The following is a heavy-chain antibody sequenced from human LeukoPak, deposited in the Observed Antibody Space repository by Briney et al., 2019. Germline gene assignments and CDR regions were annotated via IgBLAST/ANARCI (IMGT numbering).Heavy chain of an antibody. D-gene: IGHD2-2*01. CDR1: GFTFSRYS. Sequence: PGGSLILSCVASGFTFSRYSMNSVRQAPGKGLELVSYSRRNDSYKYDADSVKGRFTISRDNSKNTLYLKMNSLRAEDTAVYYCAKDRHAPGRYCSSTSCFPFDSWGQGTLVTVSS. CDR2: SRRNDSYK. CDR3: AKDRHAPGRYCSSTSCFPFDS. J-gene: IGHJ5*01. V-gene: IGHV3-21*01.